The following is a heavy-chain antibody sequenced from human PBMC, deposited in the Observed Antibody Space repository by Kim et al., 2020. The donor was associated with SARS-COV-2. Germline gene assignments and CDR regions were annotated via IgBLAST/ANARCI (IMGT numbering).Heavy chain of an antibody. CDR1: GYSFITYW. V-gene: IGHV5-51*01. CDR3: ARSSASSFDY. J-gene: IGHJ4*02. D-gene: IGHD2-15*01. CDR2: IYPGDSDT. Sequence: GESLKISCKGSGYSFITYWIAWVRQMPGKGLEWMGIIYPGDSDTRYSPSFQGQVTISADKSISTTYLQWSSLKASDTAIYFCARSSASSFDYWGQGTLVTVSS.